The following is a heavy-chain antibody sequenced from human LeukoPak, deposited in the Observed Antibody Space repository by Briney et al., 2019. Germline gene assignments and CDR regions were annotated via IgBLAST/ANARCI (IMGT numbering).Heavy chain of an antibody. Sequence: ASVTVSCKSSGYTFTSYGISWVRQAPGQGLEWTGWISAYNGNTNYAQKLQGRVTMTTDTSTSTAYMELRSLRSDDTAVYYCARHVPKTYYYDSSGFFFDYWGQGTLVTVSS. CDR2: ISAYNGNT. CDR3: ARHVPKTYYYDSSGFFFDY. J-gene: IGHJ4*02. CDR1: GYTFTSYG. D-gene: IGHD3-22*01. V-gene: IGHV1-18*01.